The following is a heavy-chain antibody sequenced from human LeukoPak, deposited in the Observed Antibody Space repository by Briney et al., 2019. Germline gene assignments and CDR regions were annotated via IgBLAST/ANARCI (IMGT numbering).Heavy chain of an antibody. D-gene: IGHD4-17*01. CDR1: GYTFTSYA. CDR3: ARTTTVTSFDY. V-gene: IGHV1-3*01. J-gene: IGHJ4*02. Sequence: ASVKVSCKASGYTFTSYAIHWVRQAPGQRLEWMGWINAGNGNTKYSQKFQGRVTTTRDTSARTAYMELSSLRSEDTAVFYCARTTTVTSFDYWGQGTLVTVSS. CDR2: INAGNGNT.